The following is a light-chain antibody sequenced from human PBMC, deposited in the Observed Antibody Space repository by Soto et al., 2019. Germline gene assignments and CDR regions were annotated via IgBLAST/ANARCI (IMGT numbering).Light chain of an antibody. V-gene: IGLV1-44*01. CDR1: SSNIGSHT. CDR3: ATWDDSLNGVV. J-gene: IGLJ2*01. Sequence: QSVLTQPPSASGTPGQTIAISCSGGSSNIGSHTVNWFQQLPGTAPRLLIYSNTQRPSGVPDRFSGSKSGTSASLAISGLQSEYEGAYSCATWDDSLNGVVFGGGTKLTVL. CDR2: SNT.